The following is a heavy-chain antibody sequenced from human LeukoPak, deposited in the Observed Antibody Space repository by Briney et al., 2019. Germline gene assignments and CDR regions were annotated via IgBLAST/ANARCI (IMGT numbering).Heavy chain of an antibody. D-gene: IGHD1-26*01. CDR3: AKAEGAHQPFDS. V-gene: IGHV3-43D*04. CDR1: GFIFNDHA. CDR2: ISWDGSDT. J-gene: IGHJ4*02. Sequence: PGGSLRLSCAASGFIFNDHAMHWVRQPPGKGLEWVSLISWDGSDTYYTDSVKGRFTISRDNSKNSLYLQMNRLRAEDTAFYYCAKAEGAHQPFDSWGQGTLVTVSS.